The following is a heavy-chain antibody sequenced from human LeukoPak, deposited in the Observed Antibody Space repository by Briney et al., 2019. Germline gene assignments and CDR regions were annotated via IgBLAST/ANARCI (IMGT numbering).Heavy chain of an antibody. CDR3: ARVVAGGNSFYFDY. CDR1: GFTFSSYS. D-gene: IGHD4-23*01. V-gene: IGHV3-21*01. CDR2: ISSSSSSYI. Sequence: GGSLRLSCAASGFTFSSYSMNWVRQAPGKGLEWVSSISSSSSSYIYYADSVKGRFTISRDNAKNSLYLQMNSLRAEDTAVYYCARVVAGGNSFYFDYWGQGTLVTVSS. J-gene: IGHJ4*02.